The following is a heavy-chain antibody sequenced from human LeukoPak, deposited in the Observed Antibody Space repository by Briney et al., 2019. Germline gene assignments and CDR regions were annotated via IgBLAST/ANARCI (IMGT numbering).Heavy chain of an antibody. CDR2: IYHSGST. J-gene: IGHJ2*01. V-gene: IGHV4-30-2*01. CDR3: ARATDGYCSSTSCSEGYFDL. Sequence: SETLSLTCVVSGGSISSGGYSWSWIRQPPGKGLEWIGYIYHSGSTYYNPSLKSRVTISVDRSKNQFSLKLSSVTAADTAVYYCARATDGYCSSTSCSEGYFDLWGRGTLVTVSS. CDR1: GGSISSGGYS. D-gene: IGHD2-2*01.